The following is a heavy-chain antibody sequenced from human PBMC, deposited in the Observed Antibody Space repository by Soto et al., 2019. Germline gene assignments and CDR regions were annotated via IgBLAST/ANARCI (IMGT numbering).Heavy chain of an antibody. D-gene: IGHD2-2*01. Sequence: EVQLLESGGGLVQPGGSLRLSCAASGFSFSESSMSWVRQAPGRGLEWVSGISGSGEGTFTADTVRGRFTVSRDNSKNMLYLQMDSLRAEDTAIYYCAKDLRNQARGLEYWGQGTLVTVSS. CDR2: ISGSGEGT. V-gene: IGHV3-23*01. CDR3: AKDLRNQARGLEY. J-gene: IGHJ4*02. CDR1: GFSFSESS.